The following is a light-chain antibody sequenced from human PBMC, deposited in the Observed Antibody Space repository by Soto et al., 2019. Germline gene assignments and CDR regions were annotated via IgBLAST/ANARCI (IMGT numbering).Light chain of an antibody. V-gene: IGKV3-20*01. CDR2: GAS. J-gene: IGKJ1*01. CDR3: QQYVSSPWT. CDR1: QSVSSSY. Sequence: EIVLTQSPGTLSLSPGERATLSCRASQSVSSSYLAWYQQKPGQAPRLLIYGASSRATGIPDRFSGSGSGTDLTLTIRRLEPEDFAVYYCQQYVSSPWTFGQGTKVEIE.